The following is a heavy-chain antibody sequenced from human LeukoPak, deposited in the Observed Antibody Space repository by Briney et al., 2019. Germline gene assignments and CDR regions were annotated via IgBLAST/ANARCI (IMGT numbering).Heavy chain of an antibody. CDR3: ARVPLSSGWPYDAFDI. D-gene: IGHD6-19*01. Sequence: ASVKVSCKASGYTFTSYDINWVRQATGQGLEWMGWMNPNSGNTGYAQKFQGRVTMTRNTSISTVYMELSSLRSEDTAVYYCARVPLSSGWPYDAFDIWGQGTMVTVSS. CDR2: MNPNSGNT. J-gene: IGHJ3*02. CDR1: GYTFTSYD. V-gene: IGHV1-8*01.